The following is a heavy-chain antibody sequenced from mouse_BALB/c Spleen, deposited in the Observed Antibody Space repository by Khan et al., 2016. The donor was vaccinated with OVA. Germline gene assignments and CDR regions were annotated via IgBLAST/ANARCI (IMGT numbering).Heavy chain of an antibody. D-gene: IGHD2-3*01. J-gene: IGHJ4*01. Sequence: DVQLQESGPGLVKPSQSLSLTCTVTGYSITSDYAWNWIRQFPGNKLEWMGYINYSGSANYNPSLKSRISITRDTSKNQFFLQLKSVTTEDTATYYCARDGSRYNYAMDHWGQGTSVTVSS. V-gene: IGHV3-2*02. CDR3: ARDGSRYNYAMDH. CDR1: GYSITSDYA. CDR2: INYSGSA.